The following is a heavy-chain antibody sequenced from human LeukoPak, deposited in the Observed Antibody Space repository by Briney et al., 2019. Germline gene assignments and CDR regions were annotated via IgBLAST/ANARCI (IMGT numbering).Heavy chain of an antibody. CDR2: ISYDGSNK. J-gene: IGHJ4*02. CDR3: AKDAEKYSSGWYHDY. D-gene: IGHD6-19*01. V-gene: IGHV3-30*18. Sequence: GGSLRLSCAASGFTFSSYGMHWVRQAPGEGLEWVAVISYDGSNKYYADSVKGRFTISRDNSKNTLYLQMNSLRAEDTAVYYCAKDAEKYSSGWYHDYWGQGTLVTVSS. CDR1: GFTFSSYG.